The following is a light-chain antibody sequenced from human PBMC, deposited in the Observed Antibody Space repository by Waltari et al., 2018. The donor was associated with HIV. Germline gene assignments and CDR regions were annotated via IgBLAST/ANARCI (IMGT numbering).Light chain of an antibody. J-gene: IGKJ3*01. Sequence: DIVLTQSPASLTVSLGEGASISCRSSQTLFYSPETQNPLAWYQQRAGQSPRLLVSRASVRQPGVADRFSGSGSGTNFTLTISSVQAEDVAIYYCQQSYTIPLTFGPGTRVDI. CDR2: RAS. V-gene: IGKV4-1*01. CDR3: QQSYTIPLT. CDR1: QTLFYSPETQNP.